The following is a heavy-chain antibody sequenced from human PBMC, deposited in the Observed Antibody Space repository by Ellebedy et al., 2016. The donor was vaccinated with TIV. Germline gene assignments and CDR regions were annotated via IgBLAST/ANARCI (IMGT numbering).Heavy chain of an antibody. CDR1: GGSFSGYY. CDR2: INHSGST. V-gene: IGHV4-34*01. Sequence: SETLSLXXAVYGGSFSGYYWSWIRQPPGKGLEWIGEINHSGSTNYNPSLKSRVTISVDTSKNQFSLKLSSVTAADTAVYYCARGGGLWFGVDYWGQGTLVTVSS. J-gene: IGHJ4*02. CDR3: ARGGGLWFGVDY. D-gene: IGHD3-10*01.